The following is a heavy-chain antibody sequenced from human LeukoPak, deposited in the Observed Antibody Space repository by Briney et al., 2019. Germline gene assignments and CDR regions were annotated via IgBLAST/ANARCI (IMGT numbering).Heavy chain of an antibody. CDR2: INPNSGGT. Sequence: ASVKVSCKASGYTFTGYYMHWVRQAPGQGLEWMGWINPNSGGTNYAQKFQGRVTMTRDTSIRTDYMEMSRLRSDDTDVYYCARAGDGIVVVPAAPKALYYYYMDVWGKGTTVTVSS. CDR3: ARAGDGIVVVPAAPKALYYYYMDV. D-gene: IGHD2-2*01. CDR1: GYTFTGYY. V-gene: IGHV1-2*02. J-gene: IGHJ6*03.